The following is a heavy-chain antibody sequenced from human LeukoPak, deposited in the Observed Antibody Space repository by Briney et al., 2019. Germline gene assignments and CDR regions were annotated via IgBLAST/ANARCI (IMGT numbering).Heavy chain of an antibody. CDR1: GFTFSSYS. D-gene: IGHD3-22*01. Sequence: GSLRLSCAASGFTFSSYSMNWVRQAPGKGLEWVSYISSSSTIYYADSVKGRFTISRDNSKNTLYLQMNSLRAEDTAVYYCAKDHYYDSSGYSNFDYWGQGTLVTVSS. CDR2: ISSSSTI. V-gene: IGHV3-48*01. J-gene: IGHJ4*02. CDR3: AKDHYYDSSGYSNFDY.